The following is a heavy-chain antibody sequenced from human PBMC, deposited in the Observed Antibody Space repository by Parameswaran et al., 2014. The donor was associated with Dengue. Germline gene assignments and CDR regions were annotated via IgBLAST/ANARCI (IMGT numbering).Heavy chain of an antibody. CDR3: ARDLQLPYYFDY. D-gene: IGHD5-18*01. CDR2: INAGNGNT. V-gene: IGHV1-3*01. Sequence: WVRQAPGQRLEWMGWINAGNGNTKYSQKFQGRVTITRDTSASTAYMELSSLRSEDTAVYYCARDLQLPYYFDYWGQGTLVTVSS. J-gene: IGHJ4*02.